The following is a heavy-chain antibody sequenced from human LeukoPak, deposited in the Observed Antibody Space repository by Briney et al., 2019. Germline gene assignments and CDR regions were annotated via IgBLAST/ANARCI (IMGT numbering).Heavy chain of an antibody. V-gene: IGHV4-34*01. CDR1: RGSPSAYY. CDR3: ARARRWNAAVEGWWFDP. D-gene: IGHD1-1*01. J-gene: IGHJ5*02. Sequence: LETPSLTSAVYRGSPSAYYWSSIPQPPGTGREWIGEISHSGRTNYNPSPQSRVTISADTSKNQFSLKPRCAAAADTAVYYCARARRWNAAVEGWWFDPWGQGTLVTVSS. CDR2: ISHSGRT.